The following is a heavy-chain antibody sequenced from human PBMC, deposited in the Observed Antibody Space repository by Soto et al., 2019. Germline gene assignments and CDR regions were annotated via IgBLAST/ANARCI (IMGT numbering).Heavy chain of an antibody. Sequence: EVQLVESGGGLVQPGGSLRLSCSASGFTFSSYNMNWVRQAPGKGLEWISYISRSSDTIYYADSVKGRFTISRDNAKNSLYLQMNSLRDEDTAVYFCARSLFGVVITYYFDYWGQGTLLTVSS. CDR3: ARSLFGVVITYYFDY. CDR1: GFTFSSYN. D-gene: IGHD3-3*01. CDR2: ISRSSDTI. V-gene: IGHV3-48*02. J-gene: IGHJ4*02.